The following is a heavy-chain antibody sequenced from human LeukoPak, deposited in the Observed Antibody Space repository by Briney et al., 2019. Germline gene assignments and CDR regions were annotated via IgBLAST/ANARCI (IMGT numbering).Heavy chain of an antibody. V-gene: IGHV3-7*01. Sequence: SGGSLRLSCAASGFTFSSYWMSWVRQAPGKGLEWVANIKQDGSEKYYVDSVKGRFTISRDNAKNSLYLQMNSLRAEDTAVYYCAREWAQYCSSTSCPRGCYYYMDVWGKGTTVTVSS. J-gene: IGHJ6*03. CDR2: IKQDGSEK. D-gene: IGHD2-2*01. CDR1: GFTFSSYW. CDR3: AREWAQYCSSTSCPRGCYYYMDV.